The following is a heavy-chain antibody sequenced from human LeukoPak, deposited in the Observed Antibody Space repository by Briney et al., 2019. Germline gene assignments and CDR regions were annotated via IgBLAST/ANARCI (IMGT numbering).Heavy chain of an antibody. D-gene: IGHD3-16*02. J-gene: IGHJ3*02. CDR3: ARGEDYVWGSYRPLDAFDI. Sequence: ASVKVSCKASGYTFTSYYMHWVRQAPGQGLEWMGIINPSGGSTSYAQKFQGRVTMTRDMSTSTVYMELSSLRSDDTAVYYCARGEDYVWGSYRPLDAFDIWGQGTMVTVSS. CDR2: INPSGGST. CDR1: GYTFTSYY. V-gene: IGHV1-46*01.